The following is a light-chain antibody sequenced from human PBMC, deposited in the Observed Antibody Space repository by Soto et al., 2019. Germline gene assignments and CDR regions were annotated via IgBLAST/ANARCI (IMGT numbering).Light chain of an antibody. CDR1: QSVSSRY. J-gene: IGKJ5*01. V-gene: IGKV3-20*01. CDR2: GAS. Sequence: EIVLTQSPGTLSLSPGERATLSCRASQSVSSRYLAWYQQRPGQAPRLLIYGASSRATGIPDRFSGGGSGTDFTLTISRLEPEDFAVYYCQQYGSSPRVTFGQGTRLEIK. CDR3: QQYGSSPRVT.